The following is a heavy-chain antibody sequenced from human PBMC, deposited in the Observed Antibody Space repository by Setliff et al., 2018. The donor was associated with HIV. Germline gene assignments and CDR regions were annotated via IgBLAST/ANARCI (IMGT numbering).Heavy chain of an antibody. CDR2: ISPDGSST. CDR1: GFTFSNNW. CDR3: ATDIVATLDY. V-gene: IGHV3-74*03. D-gene: IGHD5-12*01. J-gene: IGHJ4*02. Sequence: GGSLRLSCAASGFTFSNNWIHWVRQTAEKGLVWVSRISPDGSSTMYADSVKGRFTISRDNAKNSLYLQMNSLRAEDTAVYYCATDIVATLDYWGQGTLVTVSS.